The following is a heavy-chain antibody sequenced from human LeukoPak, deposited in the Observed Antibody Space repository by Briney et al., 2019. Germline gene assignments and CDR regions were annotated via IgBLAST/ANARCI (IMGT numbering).Heavy chain of an antibody. CDR3: ARAFEAYCGGDCVARAFDI. Sequence: GGSLRLSCAASGFTFSSYWMHWVRQAPGKGLVWVSRINSDGSSTSYADSVKGRFTISRDNAENTLYLQMNSLRAEDTAVYYCARAFEAYCGGDCVARAFDIWGQGTMVTVSS. CDR1: GFTFSSYW. D-gene: IGHD2-21*02. V-gene: IGHV3-74*01. CDR2: INSDGSST. J-gene: IGHJ3*02.